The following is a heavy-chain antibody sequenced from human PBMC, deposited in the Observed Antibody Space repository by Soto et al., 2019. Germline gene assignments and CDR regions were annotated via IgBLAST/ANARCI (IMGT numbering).Heavy chain of an antibody. J-gene: IGHJ4*02. V-gene: IGHV3-21*01. D-gene: IGHD3-22*01. CDR1: GFTFSSYS. CDR3: ARAPYFYDSSGYWAY. Sequence: PGGSVRLPCAASGFTFSSYSMHWVRQAPGKGLEWVSSISSSSSYIYYADSVKGRFTISRDNAKNSLYLQMNSLRAEDTAVYYCARAPYFYDSSGYWAYWGKGTLVTVSS. CDR2: ISSSSSYI.